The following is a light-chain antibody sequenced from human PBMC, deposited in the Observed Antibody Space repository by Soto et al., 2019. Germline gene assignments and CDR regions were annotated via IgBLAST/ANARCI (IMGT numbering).Light chain of an antibody. J-gene: IGKJ5*01. V-gene: IGKV1-5*01. CDR3: QQLNSYLIT. CDR1: QSISSG. Sequence: IQMTQSPSTLSASVGDRVTITCRASQSISSGWAWYRQKPGRAPKLLMYDDSSLERGVPSRFSGSGSATEFTLTISNLQHADFATYYCQQLNSYLITFGQGTRLEIK. CDR2: DDS.